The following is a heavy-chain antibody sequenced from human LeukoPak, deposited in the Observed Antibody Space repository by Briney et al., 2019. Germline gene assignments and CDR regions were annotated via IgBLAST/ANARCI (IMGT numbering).Heavy chain of an antibody. J-gene: IGHJ4*02. CDR2: IYTDGNT. D-gene: IGHD3-16*01. V-gene: IGHV3-66*01. Sequence: PGGSLRLSCAVFGFTVSGHYMSWVRQAPRKGLEWVSAIYTDGNTHYAGSVKGRFTFSRDSFKNTLDLQMNSLRAEDTAVYYCARDRPYGGVGDFDYWGQGTLVTVSS. CDR1: GFTVSGHY. CDR3: ARDRPYGGVGDFDY.